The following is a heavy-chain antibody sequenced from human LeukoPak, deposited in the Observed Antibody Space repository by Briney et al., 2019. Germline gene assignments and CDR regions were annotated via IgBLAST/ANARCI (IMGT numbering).Heavy chain of an antibody. Sequence: PGGSLRLSCAASGFTFSSYAMHWVRRAPGKGLEWVAVISYDGSNKYYADSVKGRFTISRDNSKNTLYLQMNSLRAEDTAVYYCARDERWLQFLNYWGQGTLVTVSS. J-gene: IGHJ4*02. CDR3: ARDERWLQFLNY. V-gene: IGHV3-30-3*01. CDR1: GFTFSSYA. D-gene: IGHD3-3*01. CDR2: ISYDGSNK.